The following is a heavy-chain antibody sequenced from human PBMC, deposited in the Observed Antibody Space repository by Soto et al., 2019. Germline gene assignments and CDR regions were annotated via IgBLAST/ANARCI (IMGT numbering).Heavy chain of an antibody. CDR1: GDSVSSGRYY. V-gene: IGHV4-61*01. CDR3: ARGIGATGR. CDR2: IYYSGST. Sequence: PSETLSLTCTVFGDSVSSGRYYWSWIRQPPGKGLEWIGHIYYSGSTNYNPSLKSRVTISIDMSKNQFSLKLSSVTAADTALYYCARGIGATGRWGQGTLVTVSS. D-gene: IGHD6-13*01. J-gene: IGHJ4*02.